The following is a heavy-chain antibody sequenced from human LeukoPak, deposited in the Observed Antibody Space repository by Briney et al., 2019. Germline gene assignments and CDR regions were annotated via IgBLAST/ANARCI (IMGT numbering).Heavy chain of an antibody. CDR2: ISAYNGNT. J-gene: IGHJ4*02. V-gene: IGHV1-18*01. CDR3: AREIVHHFGEFYADY. D-gene: IGHD3-10*01. Sequence: ASVKVSCKASGYTFTSYGISWVRQAPGQGLEWMGWISAYNGNTNYAQKLQGRVTMTTDTSTSTAYMELNSLRAEDTAVYYCAREIVHHFGEFYADYWGQGTLVTVSS. CDR1: GYTFTSYG.